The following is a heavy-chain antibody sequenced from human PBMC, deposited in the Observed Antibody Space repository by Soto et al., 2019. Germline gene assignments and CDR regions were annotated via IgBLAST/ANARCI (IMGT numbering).Heavy chain of an antibody. CDR3: ASMLATSDY. Sequence: QVQLVESGGGVVQPGRSLRLSCVVSGFAFSRNGMHWVRQAPGKGLEWLAVISYDGVEKYYADSVEGRFFISRDNSKNTLFLQMNSLRVEDTAVYYCASMLATSDYWGQGTLVTVSS. J-gene: IGHJ4*02. D-gene: IGHD2-8*01. CDR2: ISYDGVEK. CDR1: GFAFSRNG. V-gene: IGHV3-30*03.